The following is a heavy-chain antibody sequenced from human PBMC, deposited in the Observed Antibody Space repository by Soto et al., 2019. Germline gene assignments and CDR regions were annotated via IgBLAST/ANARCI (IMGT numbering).Heavy chain of an antibody. CDR3: ARGPAGTTALFAFRX. Sequence: SETLSLTFTVSGGIISGYYWSWVRQSPQKGLEWIVYIYHTGHTNYNPSLKSRVTMSMDRSMTQISLNLTSMTAAETAVYYCARGPAGTTALFAFRXWGQATKVTVS. V-gene: IGHV4-59*01. J-gene: IGHJ6*02. CDR1: GGIISGYY. D-gene: IGHD2-21*01. CDR2: IYHTGHT.